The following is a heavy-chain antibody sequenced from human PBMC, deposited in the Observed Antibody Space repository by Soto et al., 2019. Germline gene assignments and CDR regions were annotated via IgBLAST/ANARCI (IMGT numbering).Heavy chain of an antibody. V-gene: IGHV4-39*01. CDR3: ASLVSVTMIMGY. J-gene: IGHJ4*02. D-gene: IGHD3-22*01. Sequence: QLQLQESGPGLVKPSETLSLTCTVSGGSISSSSYYWGWIRQPPGKGLEWSGSIYYSGSTYYNPSLKSRVTISVDTSKNQFSLKLSSVTAADTAVYYCASLVSVTMIMGYWGQGTLVTVSS. CDR2: IYYSGST. CDR1: GGSISSSSYY.